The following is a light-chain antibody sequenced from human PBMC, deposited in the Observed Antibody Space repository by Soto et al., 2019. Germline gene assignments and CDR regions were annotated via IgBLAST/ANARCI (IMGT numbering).Light chain of an antibody. Sequence: DIQMTQSPSSLSASVGDRVTITCRASQGIGTWLAWYQQKPQKAPKSLIYATSTLQSGVPSRFSGGGYGTDFTLTISNLQPEDVATYYCQQYGRFPATFGHGTKVDIK. V-gene: IGKV1D-16*01. CDR2: ATS. CDR3: QQYGRFPAT. J-gene: IGKJ1*01. CDR1: QGIGTW.